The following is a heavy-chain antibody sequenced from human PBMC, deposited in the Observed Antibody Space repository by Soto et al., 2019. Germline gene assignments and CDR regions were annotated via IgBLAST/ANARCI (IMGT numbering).Heavy chain of an antibody. CDR1: GGSISSYY. D-gene: IGHD2-2*01. Sequence: PSETLSLTCTVSGGSISSYYWSWIRQPPGKGLEWIGYIYYSGSTYYNPSLKSRVTISVDTSKNQFSLKLSSVTAAVTAVYYCARSSTSANYFDYWGQGTLVTVSS. V-gene: IGHV4-59*06. CDR3: ARSSTSANYFDY. J-gene: IGHJ4*02. CDR2: IYYSGST.